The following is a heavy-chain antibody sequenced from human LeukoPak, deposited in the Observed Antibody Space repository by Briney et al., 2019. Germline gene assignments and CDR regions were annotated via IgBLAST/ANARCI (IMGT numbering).Heavy chain of an antibody. Sequence: GGSLRISCAASGFTFSTYWMHWVRQAPGKGLVWVSRINNEGSGTGYADSVKGRFTISRDNAKNTLFLQMNSLRADDTAVYYCARGRYYAMDVWGQGTTVTVSS. V-gene: IGHV3-74*01. J-gene: IGHJ6*02. CDR1: GFTFSTYW. CDR2: INNEGSGT. CDR3: ARGRYYAMDV.